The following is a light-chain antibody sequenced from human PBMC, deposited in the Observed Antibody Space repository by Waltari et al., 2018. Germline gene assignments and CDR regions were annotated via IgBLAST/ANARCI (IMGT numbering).Light chain of an antibody. CDR3: QQYGDSPLT. V-gene: IGKV3-20*01. CDR1: QSVRSNY. CDR2: GAS. Sequence: EIVLTQSPDTLSLSPGERATLSCRASQSVRSNYLAWYQQKPGQAPRLLIHGASSRATGVPDRFSASGSGTDFTLTISRLEPEDFAVYYCQQYGDSPLTFGGGTKVEIK. J-gene: IGKJ4*01.